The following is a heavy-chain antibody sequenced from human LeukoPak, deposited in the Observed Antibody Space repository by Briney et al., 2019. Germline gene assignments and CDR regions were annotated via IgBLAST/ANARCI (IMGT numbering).Heavy chain of an antibody. J-gene: IGHJ6*02. D-gene: IGHD2-2*01. CDR2: ISGSGGST. CDR1: GFTFSSYA. Sequence: GGSLRLSCAASGFTFSSYAMGWVRQAPGKGLEWVSAISGSGGSTFYADSVKGRFTISRDNSKNMLYLQMNSLRAEDTAVYYCAKGLCSTSCYSVPDHVWGQGTTVTVSS. CDR3: AKGLCSTSCYSVPDHV. V-gene: IGHV3-23*01.